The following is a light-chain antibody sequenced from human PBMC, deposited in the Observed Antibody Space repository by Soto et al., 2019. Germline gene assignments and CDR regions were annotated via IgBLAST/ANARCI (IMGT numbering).Light chain of an antibody. Sequence: DIQMTQSPSTLSASVGDRVTITCRASQNINSWLGWYQQKPGKAPKLLIYKASSLESGVPSRFSGSGSGTEFTLTISSLQPDDFAAYYCQQYEIYPITFAQGTRLEIK. CDR3: QQYEIYPIT. CDR1: QNINSW. V-gene: IGKV1-5*03. J-gene: IGKJ5*01. CDR2: KAS.